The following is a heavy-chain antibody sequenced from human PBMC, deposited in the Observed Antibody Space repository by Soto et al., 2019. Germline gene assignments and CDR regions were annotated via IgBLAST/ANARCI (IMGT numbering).Heavy chain of an antibody. CDR2: MYYSGST. CDR3: ARLTIVGATPYQFDY. D-gene: IGHD1-26*01. Sequence: QLQLQESGPRLMKPSETLSLTCDVSGGSTMISSYYCAWIRQPPGKGLEWIGSMYYSGSTYYNPSLKSRVTMSVDTSKNQFSLRLSSVTAADTAVYYCARLTIVGATPYQFDYWGQGILVTVSS. V-gene: IGHV4-39*01. J-gene: IGHJ4*02. CDR1: GGSTMISSYY.